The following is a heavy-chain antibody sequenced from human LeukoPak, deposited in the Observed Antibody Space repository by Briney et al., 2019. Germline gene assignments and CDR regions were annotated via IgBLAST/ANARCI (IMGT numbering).Heavy chain of an antibody. CDR3: AKSELIAVAGTFHY. CDR1: GFTFSSYV. CDR2: ISGSGDST. J-gene: IGHJ4*02. V-gene: IGHV3-23*01. Sequence: PGGSLRLSCAASGFTFSSYVMSWVRQAPGKALEWVSAISGSGDSTYYADSVKGRFTISRDNSKNTLYLQMNSLRAEDTAVYYCAKSELIAVAGTFHYWGQGTLVTVSS. D-gene: IGHD6-19*01.